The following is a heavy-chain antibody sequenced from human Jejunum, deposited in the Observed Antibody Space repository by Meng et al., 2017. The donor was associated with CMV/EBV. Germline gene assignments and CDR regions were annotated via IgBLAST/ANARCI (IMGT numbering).Heavy chain of an antibody. V-gene: IGHV2-5*01. J-gene: IGHJ4*02. CDR2: IYWNDDK. CDR3: ARLEMVLVPPSILIDS. Sequence: LKTERGGVAWIRQPPGKAMEWLAHIYWNDDKRYSPFLKSRLSITKDTYKNQVVLTMTNMDPVDTATYYCARLEMVLVPPSILIDSWGQGTLVTVSS. D-gene: IGHD5-24*01. CDR1: LKTERGG.